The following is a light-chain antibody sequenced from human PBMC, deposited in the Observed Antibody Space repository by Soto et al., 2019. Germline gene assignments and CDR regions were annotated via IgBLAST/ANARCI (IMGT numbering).Light chain of an antibody. J-gene: IGLJ2*01. CDR3: GSYTTRTIVA. CDR1: SSDVGGYKY. Sequence: QSVLTQPASVSGSPGQSITISCTGTSSDVGGYKYVSWYQQHPGKVPKLMIYDVSNRPSGVSNRFSGSKSGNTASLTISGLQAKDEAIYYCGSYTTRTIVAFGGGSK. CDR2: DVS. V-gene: IGLV2-14*03.